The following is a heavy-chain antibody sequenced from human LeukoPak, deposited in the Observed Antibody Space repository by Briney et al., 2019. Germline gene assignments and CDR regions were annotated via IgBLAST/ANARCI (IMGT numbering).Heavy chain of an antibody. Sequence: SETLSLTCTVSGASIGSSSYYWGWIRQPPGKGLEWIGTIYYSVHTYYNPSLKSRATISVDRSKNQFSLRLSSVTAADTAVYYCTKIDYSPYYYMDVWGKGTTVTVSS. CDR2: IYYSVHT. CDR3: TKIDYSPYYYMDV. D-gene: IGHD4-11*01. J-gene: IGHJ6*03. V-gene: IGHV4-39*07. CDR1: GASIGSSSYY.